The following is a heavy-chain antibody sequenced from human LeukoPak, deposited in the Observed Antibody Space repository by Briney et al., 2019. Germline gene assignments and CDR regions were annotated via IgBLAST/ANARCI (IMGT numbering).Heavy chain of an antibody. CDR1: GGSITSSNSY. CDR3: AKERYYY. D-gene: IGHD5-18*01. J-gene: IGHJ4*02. CDR2: IYYSGST. V-gene: IGHV4-39*07. Sequence: PSETLSLTCTVSGGSITSSNSYWAWIRHPPGKGLEWIGTIYYSGSTYYTPSLKSRVTISLDTSKNQFSLRLSSVTAADTAVYYCAKERYYYWGQGTQVTVSS.